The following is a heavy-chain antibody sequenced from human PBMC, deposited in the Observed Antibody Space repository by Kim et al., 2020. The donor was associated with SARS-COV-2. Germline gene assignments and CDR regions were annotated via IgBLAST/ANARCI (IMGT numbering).Heavy chain of an antibody. CDR1: GGSISSYY. V-gene: IGHV4-59*13. J-gene: IGHJ6*02. D-gene: IGHD3-3*01. CDR2: IYYSGST. CDR3: ARGQRITIFGVVREMDV. Sequence: SETLSLTCTVSGGSISSYYWSWIRQPPGKGLEWIGYIYYSGSTNYNPSLKSRVTISVDTSKNPFSLKLSSVTAADTAVYYCARGQRITIFGVVREMDVWGQGTTVTVSS.